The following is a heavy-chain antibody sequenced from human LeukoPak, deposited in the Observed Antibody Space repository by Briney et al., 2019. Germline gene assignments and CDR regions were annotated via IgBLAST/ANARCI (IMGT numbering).Heavy chain of an antibody. V-gene: IGHV3-23*01. J-gene: IGHJ4*02. Sequence: PGGSLRLSCAASGFTSINYAMNWVRQAPGKGLEWVSVLIGSGGSTDYADSVKGRFTISRDNSKNTLFLQMNSLRAEDTAIYYCAKGAYDYIEIGYFDSWGQGTLVTVSS. CDR2: LIGSGGST. D-gene: IGHD5-12*01. CDR1: GFTSINYA. CDR3: AKGAYDYIEIGYFDS.